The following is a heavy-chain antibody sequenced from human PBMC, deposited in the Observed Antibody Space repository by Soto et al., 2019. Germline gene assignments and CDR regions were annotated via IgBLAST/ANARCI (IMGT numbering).Heavy chain of an antibody. CDR1: GGSISSGDYY. Sequence: PSETLSLTCTVSGGSISSGDYYWSWIRQPPGKGLEWIGYIYYSGSTYYNPSLKSRVTISVDTSKNQFSLKLSSVTAADTAVYYCARDRSYGDYVQYPGLWGQGTLVTVSS. J-gene: IGHJ4*02. D-gene: IGHD4-17*01. CDR2: IYYSGST. CDR3: ARDRSYGDYVQYPGL. V-gene: IGHV4-30-4*01.